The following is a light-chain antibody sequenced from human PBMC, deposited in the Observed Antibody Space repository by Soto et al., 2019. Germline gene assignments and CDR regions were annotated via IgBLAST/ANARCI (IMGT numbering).Light chain of an antibody. CDR2: SNH. Sequence: QSVLTQPPSASGSPGQRVTISCSGSSSNIGSNTVNWYQQLPGTAPKLLIYSNHQRPSGVPDRFSGSKSGTSASLAISGLQSEDDADYYCAAWDDSLSGHWVFGGGTQLTVL. J-gene: IGLJ3*02. CDR3: AAWDDSLSGHWV. V-gene: IGLV1-44*01. CDR1: SSNIGSNT.